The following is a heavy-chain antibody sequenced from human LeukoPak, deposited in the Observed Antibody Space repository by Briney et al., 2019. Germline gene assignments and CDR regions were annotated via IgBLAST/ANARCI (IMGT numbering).Heavy chain of an antibody. Sequence: ASVKVSCKASGYTFTGYYMHWVRQAPGQGLEWMGWINPNSGGTNYAQKFLGRVTMTRDTSITTVHVELSRLRSDDTAVYYCARGTGEGYTYGRYYFDYWGQGTLVTVSS. CDR1: GYTFTGYY. CDR3: ARGTGEGYTYGRYYFDY. V-gene: IGHV1-2*02. J-gene: IGHJ4*02. D-gene: IGHD5-18*01. CDR2: INPNSGGT.